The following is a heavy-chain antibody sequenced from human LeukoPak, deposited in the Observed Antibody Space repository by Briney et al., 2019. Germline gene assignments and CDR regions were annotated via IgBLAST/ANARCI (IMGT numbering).Heavy chain of an antibody. CDR3: ARHRAGRYRGESDEYFRH. CDR1: GGSISSYY. J-gene: IGHJ1*01. CDR2: IYYSGST. Sequence: SETLSLTCTVSGGSISSYYWSWIRQPPGKGLEWIGYIYYSGSTNYNPSLKSRVTISVDTSKNQFSLKLSSVTAADTAVYYCARHRAGRYRGESDEYFRHWGQGTLVTVSS. V-gene: IGHV4-59*08. D-gene: IGHD3-9*01.